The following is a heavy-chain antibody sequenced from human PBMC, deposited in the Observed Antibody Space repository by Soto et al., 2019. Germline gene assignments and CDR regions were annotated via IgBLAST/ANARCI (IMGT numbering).Heavy chain of an antibody. J-gene: IGHJ6*03. Sequence: EVQLVESGGGLVQPGGSLRLSCAASEFIFSSYWMHWVRQAPGKGLVWVSRINSDGSSISYADSVKGLFTISRDNAKNTLYLQMNSLRAEDTAVYFCARGGYSSSYYKYFYFMDVWGKGTTVTVSS. V-gene: IGHV3-74*01. CDR1: EFIFSSYW. CDR3: ARGGYSSSYYKYFYFMDV. D-gene: IGHD6-6*01. CDR2: INSDGSSI.